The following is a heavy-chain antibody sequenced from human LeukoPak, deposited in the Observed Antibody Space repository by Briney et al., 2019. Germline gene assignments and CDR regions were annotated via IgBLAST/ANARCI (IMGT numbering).Heavy chain of an antibody. CDR2: IYPGDSDT. J-gene: IGHJ5*02. CDR1: GYSFTSYW. V-gene: IGHV5-51*01. Sequence: GESLKISCKGSGYSFTSYWIGWVRQMPGKGLEWMGIIYPGDSDTRYSPSFQGQVTISADKSISTAYLQWSSLKASDTAMYYCARHESSGGSPQWFDPWGQGTLVTVSS. CDR3: ARHESSGGSPQWFDP. D-gene: IGHD2-15*01.